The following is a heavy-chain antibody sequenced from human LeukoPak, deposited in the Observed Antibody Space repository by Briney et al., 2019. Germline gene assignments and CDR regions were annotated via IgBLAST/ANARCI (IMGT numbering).Heavy chain of an antibody. V-gene: IGHV1-69*13. CDR1: GGTFSSYA. J-gene: IGHJ6*02. CDR2: IIPIFGTA. CDR3: ARDRSGTTDYYYYYGMDV. D-gene: IGHD1-1*01. Sequence: ASVKVSCKASGGTFSSYAISWVRQAPGQGFEWMGGIIPIFGTANYAQEFQGRVTITADESTSTAYMELSSLRSEDTAVYYCARDRSGTTDYYYYYGMDVWGQGTTVTVSS.